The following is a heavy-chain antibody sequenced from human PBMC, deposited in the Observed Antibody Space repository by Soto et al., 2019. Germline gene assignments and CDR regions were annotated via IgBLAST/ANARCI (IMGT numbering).Heavy chain of an antibody. Sequence: QVQLVQSGAEVKKPGSSVKVSCKASGGTFSSYAISWVRQAPGQGLEWMGGIIPIFGTANYAQKFQGRVTITADESTRTAYMEVGSLRSEDTAGYYCAGEGGATGGSSYFDYWGQGTLVTVSS. CDR1: GGTFSSYA. D-gene: IGHD1-26*01. CDR2: IIPIFGTA. CDR3: AGEGGATGGSSYFDY. V-gene: IGHV1-69*12. J-gene: IGHJ4*02.